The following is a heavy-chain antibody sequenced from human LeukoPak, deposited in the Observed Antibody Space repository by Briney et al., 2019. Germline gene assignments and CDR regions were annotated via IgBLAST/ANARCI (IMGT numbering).Heavy chain of an antibody. Sequence: SETLSLTCAVYGGSFSNYYWSWIRQPPGKGLEWIGEINDGGSTHYNPSLKSRATMSVDTSNHQFSLKLNSMSAADTAVYYCAKGHSASNYAYFDSWGQGTLVTVSS. D-gene: IGHD1-26*01. CDR2: INDGGST. V-gene: IGHV4-34*01. J-gene: IGHJ4*02. CDR3: AKGHSASNYAYFDS. CDR1: GGSFSNYY.